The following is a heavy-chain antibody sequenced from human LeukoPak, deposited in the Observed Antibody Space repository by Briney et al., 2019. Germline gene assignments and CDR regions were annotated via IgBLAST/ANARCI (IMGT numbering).Heavy chain of an antibody. D-gene: IGHD2-2*01. J-gene: IGHJ5*02. Sequence: GGSLRLSCAASGFLFTRYRMSWVRQAPGKGLEWVANIKHDGSEEYYEDSVKGRFTVSKDNAKNSVYLQMNSLRADDTAVYYCARDPSAVRANTYAWGQGTLVTVSS. CDR1: GFLFTRYR. CDR2: IKHDGSEE. V-gene: IGHV3-7*01. CDR3: ARDPSAVRANTYA.